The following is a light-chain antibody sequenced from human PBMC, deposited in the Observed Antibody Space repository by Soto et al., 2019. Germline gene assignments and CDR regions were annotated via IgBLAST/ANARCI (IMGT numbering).Light chain of an antibody. Sequence: DIQMSQSPSSLSASVGDSVTITCRASETIIDYLNWYQQQPGEAPKLLIFSASSLHSGVPSRFRGIGSGTQFTLTISSLQPEDFATYFCQQSFSAPRTLGQGTKLQAK. CDR2: SAS. CDR3: QQSFSAPRT. CDR1: ETIIDY. J-gene: IGKJ2*01. V-gene: IGKV1-39*01.